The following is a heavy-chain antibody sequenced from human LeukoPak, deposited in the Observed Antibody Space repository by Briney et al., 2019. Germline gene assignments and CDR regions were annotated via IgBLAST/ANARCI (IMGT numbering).Heavy chain of an antibody. Sequence: GGSLRLSCSGSGLTLSTYAMHWVRQAPGKGLEYVSAIDTYGGGTYYADSVKGRFTISRDKSKNTLYLQMRSLRTEHTAVYYCMTRDTSGYWGQGTLATVSS. CDR2: IDTYGGGT. CDR1: GLTLSTYA. J-gene: IGHJ4*02. D-gene: IGHD3-10*01. V-gene: IGHV3-64D*09. CDR3: MTRDTSGY.